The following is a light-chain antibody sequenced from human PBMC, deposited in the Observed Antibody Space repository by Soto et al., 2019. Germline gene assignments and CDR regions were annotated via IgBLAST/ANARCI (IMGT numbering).Light chain of an antibody. CDR1: QIVSSSS. V-gene: IGKV3-20*01. CDR2: DAY. J-gene: IGKJ1*01. CDR3: QQYNNWPPWT. Sequence: ELVLTQSPGTLSLSPGDRVTLSCRAIQIVSSSSLAWYQQKPGQVPRLIIYDAYNRATGIPDRFSGSGSGTEFTLTISRLQSADLAVYYCQQYNNWPPWTFGQGTKVDIK.